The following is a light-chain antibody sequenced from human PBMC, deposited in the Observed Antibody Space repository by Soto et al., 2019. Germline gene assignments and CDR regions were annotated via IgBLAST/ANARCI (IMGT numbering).Light chain of an antibody. V-gene: IGKV1-5*03. CDR1: QTISSW. CDR2: KAS. CDR3: QHYNSYSEA. J-gene: IGKJ1*01. Sequence: DFQVTLSPSTLSGYVGDRVTINCRASQTISSWLAWYQQKPGKAPKLLIYKASTLKSGVPSRFSGSGSGTEFTLTISSLQPDDFATYYCQHYNSYSEAFGQGTKVDI.